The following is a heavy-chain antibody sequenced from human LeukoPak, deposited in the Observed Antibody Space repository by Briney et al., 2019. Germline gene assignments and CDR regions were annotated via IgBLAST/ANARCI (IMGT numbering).Heavy chain of an antibody. CDR1: GFTFSTYA. CDR3: AKDLGMQVWFPL. V-gene: IGHV3-23*01. Sequence: GGSLRLSCAASGFTFSTYAMSWVRQAPGKGLEWVSSFSGSGGSTYYADSVKGRFTISRDNSKNTLYLQMNSLRAGDTAVYYCAKDLGMQVWFPLWGQGTLVTVSS. CDR2: FSGSGGST. D-gene: IGHD5-18*01. J-gene: IGHJ4*02.